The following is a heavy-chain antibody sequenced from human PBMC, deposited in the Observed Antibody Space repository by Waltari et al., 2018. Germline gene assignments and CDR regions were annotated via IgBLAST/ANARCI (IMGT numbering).Heavy chain of an antibody. Sequence: EVQLVESGGGLIQPGGSLRLSCEASGFAFRSHWMHWVRHSPGGGLVWVARIKSDGSGAGYADSVKGRFIISRDNAKDTLYLQMNSLKVEDTAMYYCARDDSLWPHYFDHWGQGTLVTVSS. CDR1: GFAFRSHW. CDR3: ARDDSLWPHYFDH. D-gene: IGHD2-21*01. CDR2: IKSDGSGA. V-gene: IGHV3-74*01. J-gene: IGHJ4*02.